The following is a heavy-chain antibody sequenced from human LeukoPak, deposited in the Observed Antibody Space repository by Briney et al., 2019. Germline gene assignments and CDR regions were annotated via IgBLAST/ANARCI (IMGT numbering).Heavy chain of an antibody. CDR1: GVSISSYY. V-gene: IGHV4-59*01. CDR2: IYYSGST. J-gene: IGHJ4*02. Sequence: SETLSLTCTVSGVSISSYYWSWIRQPPGKGLEWIGYIYYSGSTNYNPSLKSRVTISVDTSKNQFSLKLSSVTAADTAVYYCARVDRDYYDSGSSFEYWGQGTLVTVSS. CDR3: ARVDRDYYDSGSSFEY. D-gene: IGHD3-10*01.